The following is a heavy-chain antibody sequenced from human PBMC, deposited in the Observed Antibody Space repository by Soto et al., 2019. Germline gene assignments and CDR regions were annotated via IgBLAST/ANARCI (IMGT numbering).Heavy chain of an antibody. V-gene: IGHV4-59*01. CDR2: IYYSGST. Sequence: WIRQHQGKGLEWIGYIYYSGSTNYNPSLKSRVTISVDTSKNQFSLKLSSVTAADTAVYYCARSSVVYHLSCSTFYAMDVLCQSSTVT. J-gene: IGHJ6*02. CDR3: ARSSVVYHLSCSTFYAMDV. D-gene: IGHD2-2*01.